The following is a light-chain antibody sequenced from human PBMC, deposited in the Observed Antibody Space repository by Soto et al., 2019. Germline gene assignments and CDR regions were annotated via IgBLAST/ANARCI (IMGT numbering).Light chain of an antibody. CDR1: SSDVGGYNY. CDR3: SSYACSNNLV. Sequence: QSALTQPPSASGSPGQSVTISCTGASSDVGGYNYVSWCQQHPGKAPKLLIYEVTKRPAGVPDRFSGSKSGNTASLTVSGLQAEDEADYYCSSYACSNNLVFGGGTKLTVL. CDR2: EVT. V-gene: IGLV2-8*01. J-gene: IGLJ3*02.